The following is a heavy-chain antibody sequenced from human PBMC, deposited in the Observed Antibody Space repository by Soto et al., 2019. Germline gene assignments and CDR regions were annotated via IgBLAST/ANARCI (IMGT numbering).Heavy chain of an antibody. V-gene: IGHV1-2*02. Sequence: QVQLVQSGAELKKPGASVKVSCKTSGYTFSGHFLQWVRQAPGAGPECMGWINPNTGNTKYGQKFEGRVTMTRDMSISTAYMELTRLTVYDTAVYFCARAGSYCSGGSCSFAYWGQGSLVTVSS. J-gene: IGHJ4*02. D-gene: IGHD2-15*01. CDR1: GYTFSGHF. CDR3: ARAGSYCSGGSCSFAY. CDR2: INPNTGNT.